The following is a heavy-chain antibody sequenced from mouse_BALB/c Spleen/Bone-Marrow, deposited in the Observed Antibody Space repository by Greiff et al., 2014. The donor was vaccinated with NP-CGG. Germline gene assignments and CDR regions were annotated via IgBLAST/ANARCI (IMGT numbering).Heavy chain of an antibody. V-gene: IGHV5-17*02. D-gene: IGHD2-1*01. J-gene: IGHJ4*01. CDR2: ISSGSSTI. CDR3: ARSRGNYLYYAMDY. CDR1: GFTFSSFG. Sequence: EVKVVESGGGLVQPGGSRKLSCAASGFTFSSFGMHWVRQAPEKGLEWVAYISSGSSTIYYADTVKGRFTISRDNPKNTLFLQITSLRSENTAMYYCARSRGNYLYYAMDYWGQGTSVTVTS.